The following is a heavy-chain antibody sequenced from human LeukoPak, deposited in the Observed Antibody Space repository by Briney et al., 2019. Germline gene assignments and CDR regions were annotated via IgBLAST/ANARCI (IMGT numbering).Heavy chain of an antibody. D-gene: IGHD4-17*01. CDR3: AKDEVGGDYRFDY. Sequence: GGSLRLSCAASGFTFSSYGMHWLRQAPGKGLEWVAYIRYDASNKYYADSVKGRFTISRDNSKSTLYLQMNSLRAEDTAVYYCAKDEVGGDYRFDYWGQGILVTVSS. V-gene: IGHV3-30*02. CDR2: IRYDASNK. J-gene: IGHJ4*02. CDR1: GFTFSSYG.